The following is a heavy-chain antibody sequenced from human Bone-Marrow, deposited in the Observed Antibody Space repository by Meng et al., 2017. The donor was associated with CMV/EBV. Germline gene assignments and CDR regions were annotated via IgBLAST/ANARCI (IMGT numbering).Heavy chain of an antibody. D-gene: IGHD4-17*01. J-gene: IGHJ4*02. CDR3: AKSRQKAFSGSYGDEYYFDY. CDR2: SRDKANSYTT. Sequence: YMEWVRQAPGKGLEWVGRSRDKANSYTTEYAASVKDRFTISRDDSRNSLYLQMNSLRSEDTAVYYCAKSRQKAFSGSYGDEYYFDYWGQGTLVTVSS. V-gene: IGHV3-72*01. CDR1: Y.